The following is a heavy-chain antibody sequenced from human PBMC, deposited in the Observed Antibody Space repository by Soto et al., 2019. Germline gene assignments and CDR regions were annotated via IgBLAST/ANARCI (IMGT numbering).Heavy chain of an antibody. CDR1: GFTFRTYW. V-gene: IGHV3-7*05. Sequence: EVQLVESGGGLVQPGGSLRLSCGASGFTFRTYWLSWVRQVPGKGLEWVANINQDGSEKNYVDSVKGRFTISRDNAKNSLYLQMSSRRAEDTALYYCARDGSTSWYSYDYHGLYVCGQGTTVTVSS. J-gene: IGHJ6*02. CDR3: ARDGSTSWYSYDYHGLYV. D-gene: IGHD5-18*01. CDR2: INQDGSEK.